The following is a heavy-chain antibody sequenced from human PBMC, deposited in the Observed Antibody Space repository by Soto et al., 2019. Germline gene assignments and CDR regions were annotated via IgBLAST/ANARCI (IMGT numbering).Heavy chain of an antibody. Sequence: CKSCGATFSIYAIAGARKAPGQGLEWMGGIIPIFGTANYAQKFQGRVTLTADKSTSTAYMELSSLRSEDTAVYYCASPRKISYYYDSSGPSDAFDIWGQGTMVTVSS. V-gene: IGHV1-69*06. CDR1: GATFSIYA. CDR2: IIPIFGTA. CDR3: ASPRKISYYYDSSGPSDAFDI. J-gene: IGHJ3*02. D-gene: IGHD3-22*01.